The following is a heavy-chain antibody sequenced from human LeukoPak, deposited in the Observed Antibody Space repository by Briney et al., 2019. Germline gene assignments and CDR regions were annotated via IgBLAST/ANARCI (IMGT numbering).Heavy chain of an antibody. J-gene: IGHJ4*02. CDR2: IIPIFGTA. V-gene: IGHV1-69*13. Sequence: ASVKVSCKASGYTFTSYAMNWVRQAPGQGLEWMGGIIPIFGTANYAQKFQGRVTITADESTSTAYMELSSLRSEDTAVYYCARVADYYDSSGYYLDYWGQGTLVTVSS. D-gene: IGHD3-22*01. CDR3: ARVADYYDSSGYYLDY. CDR1: GYTFTSYA.